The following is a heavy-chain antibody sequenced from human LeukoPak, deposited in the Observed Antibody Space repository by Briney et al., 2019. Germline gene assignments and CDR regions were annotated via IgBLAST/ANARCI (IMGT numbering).Heavy chain of an antibody. CDR3: AREGYCSSTSCYGGSDYFDY. D-gene: IGHD2-2*01. CDR2: INPNSGGT. Sequence: ASVKVSCKASGYTFTGYYMHWVRQAPGQGLEWMGWINPNSGGTNYAQKFQGRVNMTRDTSILTSYIQLGRLRSDHTAVYYCAREGYCSSTSCYGGSDYFDYWGQGTLVTVSS. V-gene: IGHV1-2*02. CDR1: GYTFTGYY. J-gene: IGHJ4*02.